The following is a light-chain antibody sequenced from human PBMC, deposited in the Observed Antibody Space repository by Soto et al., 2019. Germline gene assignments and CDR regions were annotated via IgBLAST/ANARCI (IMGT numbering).Light chain of an antibody. V-gene: IGKV1-39*01. Sequence: DIQMTQSPSSLYASVGGRVTITCRASQSISNYLNWYQQEPGKAPKLLIYDASSLQSGVPSRFSGSGSGTDFILSISSLQPEDFASYYCQQSYSAPHTFGQGTKLGIK. CDR1: QSISNY. CDR3: QQSYSAPHT. CDR2: DAS. J-gene: IGKJ2*01.